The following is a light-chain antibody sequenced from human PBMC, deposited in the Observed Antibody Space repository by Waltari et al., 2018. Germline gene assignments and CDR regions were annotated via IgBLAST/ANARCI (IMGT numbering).Light chain of an antibody. CDR1: SSDVGSYNL. CDR2: EVS. Sequence: QSALTQPASVSGSPGQSITISYTGTSSDVGSYNLVSWYQQHPGKAPKLMIYEVSKRPSGVSNRFSGSKSGNTASLTISGLLAEDEADYYCCSYAGSSTVVFGGGTKLTVL. CDR3: CSYAGSSTVV. V-gene: IGLV2-23*02. J-gene: IGLJ2*01.